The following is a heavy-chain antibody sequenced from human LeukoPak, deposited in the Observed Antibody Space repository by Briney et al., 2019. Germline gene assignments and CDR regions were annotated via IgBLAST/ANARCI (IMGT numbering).Heavy chain of an antibody. CDR1: GYTFTSYG. CDR3: ARGGLGYCSGGSCPSTWFDP. CDR2: ISPYNGNT. Sequence: ASVKVSCKASGYTFTSYGITWVRQAPGQGLECMGWISPYNGNTNYAQKLQGRVTMTTDTSTSTAYMDLRSLRSDDTAVYYCARGGLGYCSGGSCPSTWFDPWGQGTLVTVSS. J-gene: IGHJ5*02. D-gene: IGHD2-15*01. V-gene: IGHV1-18*01.